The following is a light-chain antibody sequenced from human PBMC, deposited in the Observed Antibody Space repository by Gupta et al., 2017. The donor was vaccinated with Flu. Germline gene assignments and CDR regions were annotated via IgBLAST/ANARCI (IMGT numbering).Light chain of an antibody. CDR1: QSISSY. Sequence: DIQMTQSPSSLSASVGDRVTITCRASQSISSYLNWYQQKPGKAPKLLIYAASSLQSGVSSRFSSSGSGTDFALTISSLQPGDFATYYCQQRYSTPNTFGQGTKLEIK. CDR3: QQRYSTPNT. J-gene: IGKJ2*01. V-gene: IGKV1-39*01. CDR2: AAS.